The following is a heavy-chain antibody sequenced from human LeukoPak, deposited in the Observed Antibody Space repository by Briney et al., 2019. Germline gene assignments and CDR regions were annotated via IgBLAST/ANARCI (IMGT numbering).Heavy chain of an antibody. V-gene: IGHV3-23*01. CDR3: AKGGRDYVDWFDP. CDR1: GFTFSGYA. D-gene: IGHD4-17*01. J-gene: IGHJ5*02. CDR2: ISGSGGST. Sequence: PEGSLRLSCAASGFTFSGYAMSWVRQAPGKGLEWVSAISGSGGSTYYADSVKGRFTISRDNSKNTLYLQMNSLRAEDTAVYYCAKGGRDYVDWFDPWGQGTLVTVSS.